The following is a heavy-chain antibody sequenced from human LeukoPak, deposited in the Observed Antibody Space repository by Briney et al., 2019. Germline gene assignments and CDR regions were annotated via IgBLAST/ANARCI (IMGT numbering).Heavy chain of an antibody. V-gene: IGHV3-48*03. J-gene: IGHJ4*02. Sequence: PGGSLRLSCAASGFTFSSYEMNWVRQAPGKGLEWVSYISSSGSTIYYADSVKGRFTISRDNAKNSLYLQMNSLRAEDTAVYYCASYNYDILTGWIRWTFDYWGQGTLVTVSS. CDR2: ISSSGSTI. D-gene: IGHD3-9*01. CDR1: GFTFSSYE. CDR3: ASYNYDILTGWIRWTFDY.